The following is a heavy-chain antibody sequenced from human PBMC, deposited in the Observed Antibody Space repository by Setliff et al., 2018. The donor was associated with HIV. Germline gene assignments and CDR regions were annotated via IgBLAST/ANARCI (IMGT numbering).Heavy chain of an antibody. D-gene: IGHD6-6*01. CDR2: INHSGST. V-gene: IGHV4-34*01. J-gene: IGHJ4*02. CDR3: ARGIKLDY. Sequence: SETLSLTCAVYGGPFSGYYWSWIRQPPGKGLEWIGEINHSGSTNYNPSLKSRVTISVDTSKNQFSLKLSSVTAADTAVYYCARGIKLDYWGQGTLVTVSS. CDR1: GGPFSGYY.